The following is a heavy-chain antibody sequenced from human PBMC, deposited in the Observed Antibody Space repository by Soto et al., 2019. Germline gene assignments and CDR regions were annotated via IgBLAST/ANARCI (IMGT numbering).Heavy chain of an antibody. J-gene: IGHJ4*02. CDR3: ARGGAMGVDY. Sequence: LRLSCTASGFTFNTHWMHWVRQAPGKGLVWVSRIYFDGITTNYADSVKGRLTASRDNAKNTVYLHVNTLRDEDTAVYYCARGGAMGVDYWGQGTLVTVSS. CDR1: GFTFNTHW. CDR2: IYFDGITT. D-gene: IGHD1-26*01. V-gene: IGHV3-74*01.